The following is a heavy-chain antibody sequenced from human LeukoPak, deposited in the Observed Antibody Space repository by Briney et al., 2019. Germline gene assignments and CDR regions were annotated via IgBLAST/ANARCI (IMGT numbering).Heavy chain of an antibody. D-gene: IGHD1-26*01. CDR3: AKTSAHGTHPPLSY. J-gene: IGHJ4*02. CDR2: ISGSGGST. Sequence: GGSLRLSCAASGFTFSSYAMSWVRQAPGKGLEWVSAISGSGGSTYYADSVKGRFTISRDNSKNTLYLQMNSLRAEDTAVYYCAKTSAHGTHPPLSYWGQGTLVTVSS. V-gene: IGHV3-23*01. CDR1: GFTFSSYA.